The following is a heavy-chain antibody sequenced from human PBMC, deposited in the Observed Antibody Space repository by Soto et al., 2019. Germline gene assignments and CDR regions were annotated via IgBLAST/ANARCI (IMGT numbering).Heavy chain of an antibody. CDR3: TRDRLYSSSWYGLRASDY. Sequence: GSLRLSCTASGFTFGDYAMSWFRQAPGKGLEWVGFIRSKAYGGTTEYAASVKGRFTISRDDSKSIAYLQMKSLKAEDTAVYYCTRDRLYSSSWYGLRASDYWGQGTLVTVSS. V-gene: IGHV3-49*03. CDR1: GFTFGDYA. CDR2: IRSKAYGGTT. J-gene: IGHJ4*02. D-gene: IGHD6-13*01.